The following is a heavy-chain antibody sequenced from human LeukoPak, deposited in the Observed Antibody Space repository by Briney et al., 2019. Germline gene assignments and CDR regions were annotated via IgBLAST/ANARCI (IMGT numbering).Heavy chain of an antibody. D-gene: IGHD3-3*01. Sequence: GGSLRLSCAASGFTFSNAWMSWVRQAPGKGLEWVGRIKSKTDGGTTDYAAPVKGRFTISRDDSKNTLYLQMNSLKTEDTAVYYCTTDWIFGVVITDYWGQGTLVTVSS. J-gene: IGHJ4*02. CDR2: IKSKTDGGTT. V-gene: IGHV3-15*01. CDR1: GFTFSNAW. CDR3: TTDWIFGVVITDY.